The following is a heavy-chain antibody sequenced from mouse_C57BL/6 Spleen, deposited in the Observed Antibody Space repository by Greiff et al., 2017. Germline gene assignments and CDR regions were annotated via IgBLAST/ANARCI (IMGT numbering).Heavy chain of an antibody. CDR3: ARQSSPYYCAMDD. V-gene: IGHV1-82*01. Sequence: QVQLQQSGPELVKPGASVKISCKASGYAFSSSWMNWVKQRPGKGLEWIGRIYPGDGDTNYNGKFKGKATLTADKSSSTAYMQISILTSKDSAVYFYARQSSPYYCAMDDWGQGTSVTVSS. J-gene: IGHJ4*01. CDR2: IYPGDGDT. CDR1: GYAFSSSW. D-gene: IGHD1-1*01.